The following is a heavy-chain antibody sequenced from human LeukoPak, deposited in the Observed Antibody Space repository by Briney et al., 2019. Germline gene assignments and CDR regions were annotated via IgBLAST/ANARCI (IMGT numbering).Heavy chain of an antibody. Sequence: PGGSLRLSGAASGFTFSSYALSGGRKSPGKGREGGSPIRGTGRRTYYAAPVQRRFPISRDTSKNALYLQMSSLRAADTAVYSCAKDRVALAGTSLASWAQGPLVTVPS. CDR2: IRGTGRRT. CDR3: AKDRVALAGTSLAS. J-gene: IGHJ4*02. V-gene: IGHV3-23*01. CDR1: GFTFSSYA. D-gene: IGHD6-19*01.